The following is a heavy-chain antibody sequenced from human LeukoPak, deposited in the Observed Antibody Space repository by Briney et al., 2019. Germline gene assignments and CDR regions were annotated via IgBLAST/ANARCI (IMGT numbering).Heavy chain of an antibody. J-gene: IGHJ2*01. Sequence: PGGSLRLSCAASGFTFSSYGMHWVRQAPGKGLEWVSAISGSGGSTYYADSVKGRFTISRDNSKNTLYQQMNSLRAEDTAVYYCAKRAIYITMIVGWYFDLWGRGTLVSVSS. CDR3: AKRAIYITMIVGWYFDL. V-gene: IGHV3-23*01. CDR2: ISGSGGST. CDR1: GFTFSSYG. D-gene: IGHD3-22*01.